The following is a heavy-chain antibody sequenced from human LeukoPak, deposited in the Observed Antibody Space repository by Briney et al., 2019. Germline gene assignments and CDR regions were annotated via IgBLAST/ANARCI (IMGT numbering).Heavy chain of an antibody. D-gene: IGHD2/OR15-2a*01. CDR2: INSDGSWT. CDR1: GNYW. V-gene: IGHV3-74*01. CDR3: VSFYEAY. Sequence: GGSLRLSCAASGNYWMHWVRQAPRKGLVWVSHINSDGSWTSYADSVKGRFTISKDNAKNTVYLQMNNLRAEDTAVYYCVSFYEAYWGRGTLVTVSS. J-gene: IGHJ4*02.